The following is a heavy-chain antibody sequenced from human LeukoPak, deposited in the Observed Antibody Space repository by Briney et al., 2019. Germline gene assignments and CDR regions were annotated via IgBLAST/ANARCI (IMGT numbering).Heavy chain of an antibody. Sequence: TGRSLRLPCAASGFTFSSYSMNWVRQASGKGLEWVSSISSSSSYIYYADSVKGRFTISRDNAKNSLYLQMNSLRAEDTAVYYCARDLANYWGQGTLVTVSS. CDR3: ARDLANY. CDR1: GFTFSSYS. V-gene: IGHV3-21*01. J-gene: IGHJ4*02. CDR2: ISSSSSYI.